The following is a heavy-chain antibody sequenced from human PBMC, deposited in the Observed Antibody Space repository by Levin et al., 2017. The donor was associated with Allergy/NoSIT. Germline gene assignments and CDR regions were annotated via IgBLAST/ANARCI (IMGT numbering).Heavy chain of an antibody. Sequence: SVKVSCKASGGTFSSYAISWVRQAPGQGLEWMGGIIPIFGTANYAQKFQGRVTITADESTSTAYMELSSLRSEDTAVYYCATTDCSDTPGPLCGMDVWGQGTTVTVSS. CDR1: GGTFSSYA. J-gene: IGHJ6*02. D-gene: IGHD2-15*01. V-gene: IGHV1-69*13. CDR2: IIPIFGTA. CDR3: ATTDCSDTPGPLCGMDV.